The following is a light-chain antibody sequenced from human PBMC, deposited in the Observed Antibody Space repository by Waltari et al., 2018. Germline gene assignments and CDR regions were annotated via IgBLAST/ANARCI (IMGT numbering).Light chain of an antibody. CDR2: WAS. V-gene: IGKV4-1*01. Sequence: IVMTQSPDSLAVSLGERATTNCESRQRILSASNNKNYIAWYQQKPGQPPKLLIHWASTRQSGVPDRFSASGSGTDFTLTISSLQAEDVAVYYCQQYSTVPVTFGGGTKVEIK. CDR3: QQYSTVPVT. J-gene: IGKJ4*01. CDR1: QRILSASNNKNY.